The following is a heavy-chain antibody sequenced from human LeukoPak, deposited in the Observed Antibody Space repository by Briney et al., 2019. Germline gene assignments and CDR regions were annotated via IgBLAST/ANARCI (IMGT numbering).Heavy chain of an antibody. CDR1: GFTFSSYA. D-gene: IGHD3-3*01. CDR2: ISGSGGST. Sequence: PGGSLRLPCAASGFTFSSYAMGWVRQAPGKGLEWVSAISGSGGSTYYADSVKGRFTISRDNSKNTLYLQMNSLRAEDTAVYYCAKSDFWSGYYPPPDYWGQGTLVTVSS. J-gene: IGHJ4*02. CDR3: AKSDFWSGYYPPPDY. V-gene: IGHV3-23*01.